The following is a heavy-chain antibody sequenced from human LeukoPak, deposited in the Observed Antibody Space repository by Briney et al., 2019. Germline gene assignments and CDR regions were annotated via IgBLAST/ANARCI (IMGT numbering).Heavy chain of an antibody. V-gene: IGHV1-2*02. CDR3: ARDLYDRLLWFGELKINWFDP. Sequence: ASVKVSCKASGYTFTGYYMHWVRQAPGQRLEWMGWINPNSRVTNYAQKFQGRVTMTRDTSISTAYMELSRLRSDDTALYYCARDLYDRLLWFGELKINWFDPWGQGTLVTVSS. CDR2: INPNSRVT. CDR1: GYTFTGYY. D-gene: IGHD3-10*01. J-gene: IGHJ5*02.